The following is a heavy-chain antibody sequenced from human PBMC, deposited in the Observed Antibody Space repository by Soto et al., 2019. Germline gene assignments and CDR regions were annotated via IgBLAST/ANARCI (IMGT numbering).Heavy chain of an antibody. J-gene: IGHJ4*02. CDR2: IYHSGST. V-gene: IGHV4-31*03. CDR3: AGEGGGGVDD. D-gene: IGHD1-26*01. Sequence: QVQLQESGPGLVKPSQTLSVTCTVSGASISSGSYYWNWIRHHPGKGLEWIGYIYHSGSTNYNPSLKSRVTISVDTSRNQFSLKLSSVTAADTAVYFWAGEGGGGVDDWGQGTLVTVSS. CDR1: GASISSGSYY.